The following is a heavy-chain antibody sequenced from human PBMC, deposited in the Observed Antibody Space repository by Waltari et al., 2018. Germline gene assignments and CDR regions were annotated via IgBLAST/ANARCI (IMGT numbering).Heavy chain of an antibody. D-gene: IGHD6-19*01. CDR2: IYSGGST. CDR1: GFTVSSNY. V-gene: IGHV3-53*01. J-gene: IGHJ4*02. CDR3: ARGPGGGAVAEDY. Sequence: EVQLVESGGGLIQPGGSLRLSCAASGFTVSSNYMSWVRQAPGKGLGWVSVIYSGGSTYYADSVKGRFTISRDNSKNTLYLQMNSLRAEDTAVYYCARGPGGGAVAEDYWGQGTLVTVSS.